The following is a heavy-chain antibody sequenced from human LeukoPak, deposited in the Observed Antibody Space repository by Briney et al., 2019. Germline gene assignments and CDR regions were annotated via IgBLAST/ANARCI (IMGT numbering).Heavy chain of an antibody. CDR1: GYTFTTYG. Sequence: GASVKVSCKASGYTFTTYGISWVRQAPGQGLEWMGWINTNTRNPTYSQGFTGRFVFSLDTSVSTAYLQISSLRAEDTAVYYCARELDRGYFYGKFDLWGQGTVVTVSS. CDR3: ARELDRGYFYGKFDL. V-gene: IGHV7-4-1*02. CDR2: INTNTRNP. D-gene: IGHD5-18*01. J-gene: IGHJ5*02.